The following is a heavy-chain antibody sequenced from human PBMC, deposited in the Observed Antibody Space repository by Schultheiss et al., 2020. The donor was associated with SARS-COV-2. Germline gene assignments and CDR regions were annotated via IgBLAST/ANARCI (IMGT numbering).Heavy chain of an antibody. CDR3: ARQAVVVLGWFDP. D-gene: IGHD2-15*01. V-gene: IGHV4-4*07. CDR2: IDTSGST. CDR1: GGSIRGYY. Sequence: SQTLSLTCTVSGGSIRGYYWTWIRQPAGKGLEWIGRIDTSGSTNYNPSLESRVTMSIDTSKNQFSLKLSSVTAADTAVYYCARQAVVVLGWFDPWGQGTLVTVSS. J-gene: IGHJ5*02.